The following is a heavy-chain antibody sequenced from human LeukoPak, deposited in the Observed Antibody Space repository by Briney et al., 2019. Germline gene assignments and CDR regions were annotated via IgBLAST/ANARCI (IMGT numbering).Heavy chain of an antibody. V-gene: IGHV4-4*07. J-gene: IGHJ2*01. CDR2: IYNTGST. CDR1: GDSITSHY. CDR3: ARERAHDWYFDL. Sequence: PSETLSLTCTVSGDSITSHYWGWIRQPAGKGLEWIGHIYNTGSTNYNPSLNSRVTMSVDTSKNQFSLTLSSVTAADTAVYDCARERAHDWYFDLWGRGPLVAVSS.